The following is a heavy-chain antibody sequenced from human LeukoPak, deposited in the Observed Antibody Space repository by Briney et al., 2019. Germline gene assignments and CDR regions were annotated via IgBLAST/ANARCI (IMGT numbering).Heavy chain of an antibody. D-gene: IGHD2-15*01. CDR1: GGSISSGGYY. Sequence: SETLSLTCTVSGGSISSGGYYWSWIRQLPRKGLEWIGYIYYSGNSYYNPSLKSRVTMSVDTSKNQFSLRLSSVTAADMAVYYCARTYCSGGTCYAFDIWGQGTMVTVSS. V-gene: IGHV4-31*03. J-gene: IGHJ3*02. CDR2: IYYSGNS. CDR3: ARTYCSGGTCYAFDI.